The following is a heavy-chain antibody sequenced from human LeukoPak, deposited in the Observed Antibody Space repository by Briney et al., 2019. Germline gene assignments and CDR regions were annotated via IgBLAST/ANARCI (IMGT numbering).Heavy chain of an antibody. CDR1: GFTVSSNY. V-gene: IGHV3-53*04. CDR3: AKQGCSGGSCYFDY. CDR2: IYSAGNT. Sequence: GGSLRLSCAASGFTVSSNYMSWVRQAPGKGLEWVSFIYSAGNTYYADFVKGRFTISRHTSKNTLYLQMNSLRAEDTAVYYCAKQGCSGGSCYFDYWGQGTLVTVSS. J-gene: IGHJ4*02. D-gene: IGHD2-15*01.